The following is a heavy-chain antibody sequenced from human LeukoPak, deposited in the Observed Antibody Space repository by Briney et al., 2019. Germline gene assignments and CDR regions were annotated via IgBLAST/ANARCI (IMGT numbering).Heavy chain of an antibody. J-gene: IGHJ6*02. V-gene: IGHV3-33*01. CDR3: ARDRVRSIVTSRYYGMDV. CDR2: IWYDGSNK. CDR1: GFTFSSYG. D-gene: IGHD2/OR15-2a*01. Sequence: GRSLRLSCAASGFTFSSYGMHWVRQAPGKGLEWVAVIWYDGSNKYYADSVEGRFTISRDNSKNTLYLQMNSLRAEDAAVYYCARDRVRSIVTSRYYGMDVWGQGTTVTVSS.